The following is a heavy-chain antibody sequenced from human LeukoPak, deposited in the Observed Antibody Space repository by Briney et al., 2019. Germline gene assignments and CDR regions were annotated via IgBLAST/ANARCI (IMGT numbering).Heavy chain of an antibody. Sequence: GASVKLSCNASGYGFTSYGNSWVRHAPGQGLEWMGWISAYNGNTNNAQKLQVRVTMTTDTSTSTAYMELRSLRVHDTAVYYCARDRGIQLWSDDACDIWGEGTLVTVSS. D-gene: IGHD5-18*01. CDR3: ARDRGIQLWSDDACDI. CDR1: GYGFTSYG. J-gene: IGHJ3*02. CDR2: ISAYNGNT. V-gene: IGHV1-18*01.